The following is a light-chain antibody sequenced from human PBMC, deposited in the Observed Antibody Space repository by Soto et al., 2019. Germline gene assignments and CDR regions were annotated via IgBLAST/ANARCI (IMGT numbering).Light chain of an antibody. CDR1: QSISRY. CDR3: QQSYSFWT. V-gene: IGKV1-39*01. CDR2: AAS. J-gene: IGKJ1*01. Sequence: DIPMTQSPSSLSASVGDRVTITCRASQSISRYLNWYQHKPGKAPNLLIYAASSLQSGVPSRFRGSGSGTDFTLTISGLQLEDFATYYCQQSYSFWTFGQGTKVEIK.